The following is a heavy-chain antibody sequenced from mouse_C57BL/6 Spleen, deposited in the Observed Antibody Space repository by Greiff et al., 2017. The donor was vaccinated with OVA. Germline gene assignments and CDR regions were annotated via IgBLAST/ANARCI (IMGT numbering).Heavy chain of an antibody. J-gene: IGHJ1*03. V-gene: IGHV1-62-2*01. CDR2: FYPGSGSI. CDR3: ARHGWLLGYFDV. D-gene: IGHD2-3*01. Sequence: VQVVESGAELVKPGASVKLSCKASGYTFTEFTIHWVKQRSGQGLGWMGWFYPGSGSIKYNEKFKDKATLTADKSSSTVYMELSRLTSEDSAVYFCARHGWLLGYFDVWGTGTTVTVSS. CDR1: GYTFTEFT.